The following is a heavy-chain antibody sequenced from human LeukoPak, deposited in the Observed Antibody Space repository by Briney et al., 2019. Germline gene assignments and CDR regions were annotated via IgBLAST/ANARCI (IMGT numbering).Heavy chain of an antibody. Sequence: SETLSLTCTVSGGSISSYYWSWNRQPAGKGLEWIGRIYTSGSTNYNPSLKSRVTMSVDTSKNQFSLKLSSVTAADTAVYYCARDGIVGASRDYYYGMDVWGQGTTVTVSS. CDR1: GGSISSYY. D-gene: IGHD1-26*01. CDR2: IYTSGST. J-gene: IGHJ6*02. V-gene: IGHV4-4*07. CDR3: ARDGIVGASRDYYYGMDV.